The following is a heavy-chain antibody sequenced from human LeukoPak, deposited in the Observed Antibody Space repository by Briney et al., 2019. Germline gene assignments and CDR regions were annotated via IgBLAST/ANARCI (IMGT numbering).Heavy chain of an antibody. CDR3: AKDALRAVPYYFDY. V-gene: IGHV3-21*04. D-gene: IGHD3-10*01. Sequence: PGGSLRLSCAASGFTFSSYSMNWVRQAPGKGLEWVSFISSSSSYIYYADSVKGRFTISRDNSKNTLFLEMNSLRPEDTAVYYCAKDALRAVPYYFDYWGQGTLVTVSS. CDR2: ISSSSSYI. J-gene: IGHJ4*02. CDR1: GFTFSSYS.